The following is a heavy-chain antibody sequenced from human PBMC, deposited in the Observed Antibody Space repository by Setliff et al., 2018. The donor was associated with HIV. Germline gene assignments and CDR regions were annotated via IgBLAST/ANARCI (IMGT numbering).Heavy chain of an antibody. CDR2: INHSGST. Sequence: PSETLSLTCAVYGGSLSGYYWSWIRQPPGKGLEWIGEINHSGSTDYNPSLKSRVTISVATSKNQFSLKLNSVTTADTAVYYCARSRTSSGYYGVTGYGMDVWGQGTTVTVSS. V-gene: IGHV4-34*01. CDR1: GGSLSGYY. CDR3: ARSRTSSGYYGVTGYGMDV. D-gene: IGHD3-22*01. J-gene: IGHJ6*02.